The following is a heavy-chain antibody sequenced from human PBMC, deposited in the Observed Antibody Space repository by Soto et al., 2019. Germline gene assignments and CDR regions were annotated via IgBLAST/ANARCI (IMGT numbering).Heavy chain of an antibody. J-gene: IGHJ4*02. CDR3: ATGRGGYATPY. CDR2: MYYGGNT. D-gene: IGHD5-12*01. CDR1: GASVTTSY. V-gene: IGHV4-59*02. Sequence: QVQLEESGPGLVKPSETLSLACSVSGASVTTSYWNWIRQPPGKTLEWIGHMYYGGNTDYNPSLEGRVSFAVDTSKNQFSLNLTSLTAADTAVYYCATGRGGYATPYWGQGILVVVSS.